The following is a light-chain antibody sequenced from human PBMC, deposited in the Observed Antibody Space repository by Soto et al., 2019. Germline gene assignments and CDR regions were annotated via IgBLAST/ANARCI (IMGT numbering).Light chain of an antibody. V-gene: IGKV3-15*01. CDR3: QQYNKWPLT. CDR1: QSVSSN. Sequence: EIMMTQSPGTLSASPGERATLSCRASQSVSSNLAWYQQKPGQAPRLLIYAVSTRATGIPARFSGSGSGTEFTLTISSLQSEDFAVYYCQQYNKWPLTFGQGNKVDIK. CDR2: AVS. J-gene: IGKJ1*01.